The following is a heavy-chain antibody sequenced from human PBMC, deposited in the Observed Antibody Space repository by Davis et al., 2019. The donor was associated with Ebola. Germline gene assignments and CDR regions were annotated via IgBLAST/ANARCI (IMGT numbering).Heavy chain of an antibody. CDR2: ISSSSSTI. V-gene: IGHV3-48*02. CDR1: GFTFSSHS. CDR3: ARDSGDIVGATTLYYYGMDV. Sequence: GESLKISCAASGFTFSSHSMNWVRQAPGKGLEWVSYISSSSSTIYYADSVKGRFTISRDNAKNSLYLQMNSLGDEDTAVYYCARDSGDIVGATTLYYYGMDVWGQGTTVTVSS. J-gene: IGHJ6*02. D-gene: IGHD1-26*01.